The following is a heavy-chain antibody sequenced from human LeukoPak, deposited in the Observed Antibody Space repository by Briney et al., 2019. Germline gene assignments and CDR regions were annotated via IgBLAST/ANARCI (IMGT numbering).Heavy chain of an antibody. CDR3: AKDWGIAAAGTTYSFDY. Sequence: GGSLRLSCAASGFTFDDYAMHWVRQAPGKGLEWVSGISWNSGSIGYADSVKGRFTISRDNAKNSLYLQMNSLRAEDTALYYCAKDWGIAAAGTTYSFDYWGQGTLVTVSS. CDR2: ISWNSGSI. D-gene: IGHD6-13*01. J-gene: IGHJ4*02. V-gene: IGHV3-9*01. CDR1: GFTFDDYA.